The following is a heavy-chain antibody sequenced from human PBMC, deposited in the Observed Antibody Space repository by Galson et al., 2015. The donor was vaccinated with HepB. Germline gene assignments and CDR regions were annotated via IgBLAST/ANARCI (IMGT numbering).Heavy chain of an antibody. Sequence: SPRLSCAASGFSFGDYTMNWFRQAPGKGLEWVGFIRSKSYGGPIEYAASVKERFTISRDDSKPIAFLQMTNLKSEDTAAYYCSSNKTAVHYWGQGTLVTVSS. V-gene: IGHV3-49*03. D-gene: IGHD2-21*02. CDR1: GFSFGDYT. CDR3: SSNKTAVHY. J-gene: IGHJ4*02. CDR2: IRSKSYGGPI.